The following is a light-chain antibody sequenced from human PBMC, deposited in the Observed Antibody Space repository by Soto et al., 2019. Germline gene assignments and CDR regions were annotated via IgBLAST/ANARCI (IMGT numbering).Light chain of an antibody. Sequence: QSVLTQPPSASGTPGQRVTISCSGSSSNIGSNYVYWYQQLPGTAPKLHIYRNNQRPSGVPDRFSGSKSGPSASLAISGVRSEDEADYYCTAWDDTLRGPLFGGGTKLTVL. V-gene: IGLV1-47*01. CDR2: RNN. CDR1: SSNIGSNY. J-gene: IGLJ2*01. CDR3: TAWDDTLRGPL.